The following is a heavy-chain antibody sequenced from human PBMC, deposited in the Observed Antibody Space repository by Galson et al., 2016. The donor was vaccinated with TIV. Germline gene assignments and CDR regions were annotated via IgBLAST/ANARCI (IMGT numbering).Heavy chain of an antibody. Sequence: SVKVSCKVSGDTFSSYTISWVRQAPGQGLEWVGRIVPLFDITNYAQKFQGRVTIIADKSTTTVCLELSSLSVDDTAVYYCSRHRDESFQVWGQGALVTVSS. CDR1: GDTFSSYT. CDR3: SRHRDESFQV. J-gene: IGHJ1*01. CDR2: IVPLFDIT. D-gene: IGHD2-21*01. V-gene: IGHV1-69*02.